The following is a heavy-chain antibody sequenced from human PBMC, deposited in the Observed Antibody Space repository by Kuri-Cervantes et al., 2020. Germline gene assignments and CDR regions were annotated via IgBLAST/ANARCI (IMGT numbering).Heavy chain of an antibody. J-gene: IGHJ4*02. Sequence: ASVKVSCKASGYTFTSYGISWVRQAPGQGLEWMGRISAYNGNTNYAQKLQGRVTMTTDTSTSTAYMELRSLRSDDTAVYYCAGGFPNYYGSGSYYHYWGQGTLVTVSS. CDR3: AGGFPNYYGSGSYYHY. CDR2: ISAYNGNT. V-gene: IGHV1-18*01. D-gene: IGHD3-10*01. CDR1: GYTFTSYG.